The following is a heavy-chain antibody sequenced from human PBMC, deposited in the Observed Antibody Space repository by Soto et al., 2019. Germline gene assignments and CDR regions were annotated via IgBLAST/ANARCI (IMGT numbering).Heavy chain of an antibody. CDR3: ARRGTPFWFDP. V-gene: IGHV3-30-3*01. D-gene: IGHD3-16*01. Sequence: PGGSLRLSCAASGFTFSSYAMHWVRQAPGKGLEWVAVISYDGSNKYYADYVKGRFTISRDNSKNTLYLQMNSLRAEDTAVYYCARRGTPFWFDPWGQGTLVTVSS. CDR1: GFTFSSYA. J-gene: IGHJ5*02. CDR2: ISYDGSNK.